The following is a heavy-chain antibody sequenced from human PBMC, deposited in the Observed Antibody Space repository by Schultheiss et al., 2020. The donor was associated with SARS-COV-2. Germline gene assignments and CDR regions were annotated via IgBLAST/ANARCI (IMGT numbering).Heavy chain of an antibody. D-gene: IGHD5-18*01. V-gene: IGHV1-69*04. CDR3: ARGSGYSYGYGY. CDR1: GYTFTSYD. CDR2: IIPILGIA. Sequence: SVKVSCKASGYTFTSYDINWVRQATGQGLEWMGRIIPILGIANYAQKFQGRVTITADKSTSTAYMELSSLRSEDTAVYYCARGSGYSYGYGYWGQGTLVTVSS. J-gene: IGHJ4*02.